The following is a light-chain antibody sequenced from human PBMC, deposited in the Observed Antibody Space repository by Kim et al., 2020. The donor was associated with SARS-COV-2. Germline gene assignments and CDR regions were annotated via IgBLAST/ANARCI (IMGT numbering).Light chain of an antibody. CDR1: QTISTW. CDR2: LAS. CDR3: QHYSRFPYT. V-gene: IGKV1-5*03. J-gene: IGKJ2*01. Sequence: SASVGDRVTITCRASQTISTWLAWYQQKPGKAPNLLIYLASTLESGVPSRFIGSGSGTEFTLPIDSLQPDDFATYYCQHYSRFPYTFGQGTKLEI.